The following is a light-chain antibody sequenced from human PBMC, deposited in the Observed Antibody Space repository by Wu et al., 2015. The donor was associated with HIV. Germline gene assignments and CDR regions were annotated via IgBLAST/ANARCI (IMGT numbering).Light chain of an antibody. CDR1: QRISSN. CDR3: QQRNNWSWT. J-gene: IGKJ1*01. CDR2: DAS. Sequence: NVLTQSPATLSLSPGERATLSCRASQRISSNLAWYQQKPGQAPRLLIYDASSRATGIPARFSGSGFGTDFTLTINRLEPEDLAVYYCQQRNNWSWTFGQGTKVEIK. V-gene: IGKV3-11*01.